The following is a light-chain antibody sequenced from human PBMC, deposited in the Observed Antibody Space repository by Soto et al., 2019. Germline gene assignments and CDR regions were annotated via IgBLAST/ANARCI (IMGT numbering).Light chain of an antibody. V-gene: IGKV3-20*01. Sequence: ETLLTPSPGTLSLSPGERAILPCRASQRVSANYLAWYLQKPGQPPRLLVYGASTRATGIPDRFSGSGSGTDFTLTIRRMETEDLGMFYCQKYGNSTLTVGGGTKGDIK. CDR2: GAS. J-gene: IGKJ4*01. CDR1: QRVSANY. CDR3: QKYGNSTLT.